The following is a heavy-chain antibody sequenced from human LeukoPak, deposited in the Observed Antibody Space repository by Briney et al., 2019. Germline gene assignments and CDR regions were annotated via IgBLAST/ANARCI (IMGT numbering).Heavy chain of an antibody. V-gene: IGHV1-46*01. CDR1: GYTFTSYY. J-gene: IGHJ4*02. CDR2: INPSGGST. Sequence: ASVKVSCKASGYTFTSYYMHWVRQAPGQGLEWMGIINPSGGSTSYAQKFQGRVTMTRDTPTSTVYMELRSLRSDDTAVYYCARDVTRAAAGNFGYWGQGTLVTVSS. CDR3: ARDVTRAAAGNFGY. D-gene: IGHD6-13*01.